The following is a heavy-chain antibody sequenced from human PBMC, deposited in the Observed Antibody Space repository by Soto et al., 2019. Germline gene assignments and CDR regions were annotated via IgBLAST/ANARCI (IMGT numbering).Heavy chain of an antibody. V-gene: IGHV3-23*01. CDR2: LTGSGEAT. Sequence: GGSLRLSCAASGFTFSSYAMSWVRQAPGKGLEWVSALTGSGEATYYADSLKGRFTISRDNSENTLYLQMNSLRADDTAVYYYSREGFYWGQGTLVTVSS. J-gene: IGHJ4*02. CDR1: GFTFSSYA. CDR3: SREGFY.